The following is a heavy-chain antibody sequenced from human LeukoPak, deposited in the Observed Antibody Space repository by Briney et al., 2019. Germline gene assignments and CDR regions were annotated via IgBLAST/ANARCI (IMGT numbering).Heavy chain of an antibody. D-gene: IGHD3-22*01. CDR1: GGTFSSYA. CDR3: AKTDDSSGYYYVGSFDY. CDR2: IIPIFGTA. V-gene: IGHV1-69*05. J-gene: IGHJ4*02. Sequence: SVKVSCKASGGTFSSYAISWVRQAPGQGLEWMGGIIPIFGTANYAQKFQGRVTITTDESTSTAYMELSSLRSEDTALYYCAKTDDSSGYYYVGSFDYWGQGTLVTVSS.